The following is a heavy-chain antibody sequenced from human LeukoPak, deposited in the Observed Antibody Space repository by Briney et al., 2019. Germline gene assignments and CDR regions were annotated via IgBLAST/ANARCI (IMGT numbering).Heavy chain of an antibody. J-gene: IGHJ4*02. V-gene: IGHV4-59*01. CDR2: IYYSGST. CDR1: GGSISSYY. CDR3: ARVARYCSSTSCFDY. Sequence: SETLSLTCTVSGGSISSYYWSWIRQPPGKGLEWIGYIYYSGSTNYSPSLKSRVTISVDTSKNQFSLKLSSVTAADSAVYYCARVARYCSSTSCFDYWGQGTLVTVSS. D-gene: IGHD2-2*01.